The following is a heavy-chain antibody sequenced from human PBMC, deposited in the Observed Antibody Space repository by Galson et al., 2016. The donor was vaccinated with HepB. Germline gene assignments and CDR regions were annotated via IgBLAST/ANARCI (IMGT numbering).Heavy chain of an antibody. CDR1: GFTVSSKY. J-gene: IGHJ4*02. Sequence: SLRLSCAASGFTVSSKYMSWVRQAPGKGLEWVAVIYSDGRTYYADSAKDRFTISRDNSKNTMYLQMNSLRAEDTAVYYCARHRGWYGDGFFDSWGQGTLVTVSP. D-gene: IGHD6-19*01. CDR2: IYSDGRT. V-gene: IGHV3-66*04. CDR3: ARHRGWYGDGFFDS.